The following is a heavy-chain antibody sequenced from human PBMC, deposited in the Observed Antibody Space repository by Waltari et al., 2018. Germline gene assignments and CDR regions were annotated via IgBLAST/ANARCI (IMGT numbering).Heavy chain of an antibody. Sequence: EVQLVQSGAELKKPGQCLKMSCQASGYTFANYWIAWARQRPGKGLEWMGTVSPWNRNTRYSPSLQRHFTLSVDKSGNTAYLKLSSLKASDTAKDYCARMERDLWSGKDHNMDMDVWGEGTTV. CDR2: VSPWNRNT. CDR3: ARMERDLWSGKDHNMDMDV. D-gene: IGHD3-3*01. J-gene: IGHJ6*03. V-gene: IGHV5-51*03. CDR1: GYTFANYW.